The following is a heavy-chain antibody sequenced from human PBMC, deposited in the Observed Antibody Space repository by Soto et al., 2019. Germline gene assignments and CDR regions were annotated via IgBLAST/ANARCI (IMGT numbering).Heavy chain of an antibody. CDR1: GFSLSTSGVA. J-gene: IGHJ4*02. D-gene: IGHD2-2*01. CDR3: AHTGADIVLLPAAIVFDY. Sequence: QITLKESGPTLVKPTQTLTLTCTFSGFSLSTSGVAVGWILQPPGKALEWLALIYWDDDKRYRPSLKSRLTITTETSKNQVVLTMTNMDPVDTATYYCAHTGADIVLLPAAIVFDYWGQGTLVTVSS. V-gene: IGHV2-5*02. CDR2: IYWDDDK.